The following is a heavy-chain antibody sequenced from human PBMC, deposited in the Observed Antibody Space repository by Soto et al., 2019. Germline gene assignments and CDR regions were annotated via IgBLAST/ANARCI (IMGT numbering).Heavy chain of an antibody. CDR3: AKDVASYRLDI. CDR1: GFTFSSYG. V-gene: IGHV3-30*18. CDR2: ISYDGSNK. Sequence: QVQLVESGGGVVQPGRSLRLSCAASGFTFSSYGMHWVRQAPGKGLEWVAVISYDGSNKYYADSVKGRFTISRDNSKNPLYLQMNSLRAEDTAVYYCAKDVASYRLDIWGQGIMVTVSS. D-gene: IGHD2-21*01. J-gene: IGHJ3*02.